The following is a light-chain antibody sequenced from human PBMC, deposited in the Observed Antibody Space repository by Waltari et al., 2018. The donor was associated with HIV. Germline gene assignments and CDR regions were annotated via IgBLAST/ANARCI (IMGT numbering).Light chain of an antibody. CDR3: QQYYSTPYT. V-gene: IGKV4-1*01. J-gene: IGKJ2*01. Sequence: DIVLTQFPDSLAVSLGVRATIHCKSSQGFLYSSNNKNYLAWYQQKPGQPPKLLIYWASTRESGVPDRFSVSGSGTDFTLTISSLQAEDVAVYYCQQYYSTPYTFGQGTKLEIE. CDR1: QGFLYSSNNKNY. CDR2: WAS.